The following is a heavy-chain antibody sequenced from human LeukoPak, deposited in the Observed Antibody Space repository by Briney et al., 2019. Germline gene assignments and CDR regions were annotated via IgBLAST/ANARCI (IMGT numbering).Heavy chain of an antibody. J-gene: IGHJ6*02. CDR3: ARINRPNKYYYYYYGMDV. Sequence: GGSLRLSCAASGFTFSSYAMHWVRQAPGKGLEWVAVISYDGSNKYYADSVKGRFTISRDNSKNTLYLQMNILRAEDTAVYYCARINRPNKYYYYYYGMDVWGQGTTVTVSS. CDR1: GFTFSSYA. CDR2: ISYDGSNK. D-gene: IGHD2/OR15-2a*01. V-gene: IGHV3-30-3*01.